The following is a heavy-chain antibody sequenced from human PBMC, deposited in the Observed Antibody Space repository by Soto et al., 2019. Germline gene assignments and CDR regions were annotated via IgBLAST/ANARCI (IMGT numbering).Heavy chain of an antibody. V-gene: IGHV1-8*01. CDR1: GYSFTSLD. CDR3: ARGVSAGVDY. D-gene: IGHD1-26*01. Sequence: ASVKVSCKASGYSFTSLDINWVRQTAGQGLEWMGWMQPSTGRTGYAQKFQDRVTMTRDTSINTAYMELTTLTSDDTAFYYCARGVSAGVDYWGQGTLVTVSS. CDR2: MQPSTGRT. J-gene: IGHJ4*02.